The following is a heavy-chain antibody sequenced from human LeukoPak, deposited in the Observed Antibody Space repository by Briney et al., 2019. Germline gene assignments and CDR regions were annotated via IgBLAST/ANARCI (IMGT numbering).Heavy chain of an antibody. D-gene: IGHD2-15*01. CDR1: GGSFSGYY. Sequence: PSGTLSLTCAVYGGSFSGYYWSWIRQPPGKGLEWIGEINHSGSTNYNPSLKSRVTISVDTSKNQFSLKLSSVTAADTAVYYCARRVGYCSGGSCYAGGMSFDPWGQGTLVTVSS. CDR3: ARRVGYCSGGSCYAGGMSFDP. V-gene: IGHV4-34*01. CDR2: INHSGST. J-gene: IGHJ5*02.